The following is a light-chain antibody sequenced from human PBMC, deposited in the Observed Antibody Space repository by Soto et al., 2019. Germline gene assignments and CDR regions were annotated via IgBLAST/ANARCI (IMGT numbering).Light chain of an antibody. CDR3: CSYTDIALDVV. J-gene: IGLJ2*01. CDR2: DVT. Sequence: ALTQPASVSGSPGQSITISCTGTSSDIGDYDYVSWYQHLPGKAPKLLIFDVTHRPSGVSDRFSGSKSGNTASLTISGVRPEDEADYYCCSYTDIALDVVFGGGTKVTVL. CDR1: SSDIGDYDY. V-gene: IGLV2-14*01.